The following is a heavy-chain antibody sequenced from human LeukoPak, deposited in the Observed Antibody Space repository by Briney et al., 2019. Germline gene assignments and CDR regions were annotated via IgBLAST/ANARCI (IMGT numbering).Heavy chain of an antibody. Sequence: GGSLRLSCAASGFSFSSYGMDWVRQAPGKWLEWVAFIRYDGNNKDYADSVKGRFTISRDNSKNTLYLQMNSLRVEDTAVYYCAKGYGDLVAFDIWGQGTMVTVSS. CDR3: AKGYGDLVAFDI. V-gene: IGHV3-30*02. D-gene: IGHD4-17*01. CDR1: GFSFSSYG. J-gene: IGHJ3*02. CDR2: IRYDGNNK.